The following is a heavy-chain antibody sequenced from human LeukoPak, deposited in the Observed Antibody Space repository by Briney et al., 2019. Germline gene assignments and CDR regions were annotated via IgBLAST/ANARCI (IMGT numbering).Heavy chain of an antibody. Sequence: PAESLTLSCAVSGFTFSTYAMSWVRQPPGQGLECVSSIISSGANTYYADSVKGRFSVSRDNSKNTLYLQMDSLRAEDTAIYYCASHDSSGYYLYRYFTYWGQGSQVTVSS. V-gene: IGHV3-23*01. CDR3: ASHDSSGYYLYRYFTY. CDR2: IISSGANT. J-gene: IGHJ4*02. D-gene: IGHD3-22*01. CDR1: GFTFSTYA.